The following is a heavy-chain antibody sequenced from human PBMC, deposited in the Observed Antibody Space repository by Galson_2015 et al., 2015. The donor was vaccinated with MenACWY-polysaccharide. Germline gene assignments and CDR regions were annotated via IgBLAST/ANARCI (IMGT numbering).Heavy chain of an antibody. CDR2: ISWNSGNI. V-gene: IGHV3-9*01. J-gene: IGHJ4*02. CDR3: AKLMGVCTWYLVDY. Sequence: SLRLSCAASGFTFDDYAMHWVRQAPGKGLEWVSGISWNSGNIGYADSVKGRFTISRDNAKNSLYLQMNSLRAEDTALYYCAKLMGVCTWYLVDYWGLGTLVTVSS. D-gene: IGHD6-13*01. CDR1: GFTFDDYA.